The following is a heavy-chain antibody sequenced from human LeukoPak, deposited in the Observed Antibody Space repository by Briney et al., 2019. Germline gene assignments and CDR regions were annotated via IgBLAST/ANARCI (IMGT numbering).Heavy chain of an antibody. CDR2: ISGSGGST. V-gene: IGHV3-23*01. CDR1: GFTFSSYA. J-gene: IGHJ4*02. D-gene: IGHD3-3*01. Sequence: QAGGSLRLSCAASGFTFSSYAMHWVRQAPGKGLEWVSAISGSGGSTYYADSVKGRFTISRDNSKNTLYLQMNSLRAEDTAVYYCAKIKSLTYYDFAASPYTGYFDYWGQGTLVTVSS. CDR3: AKIKSLTYYDFAASPYTGYFDY.